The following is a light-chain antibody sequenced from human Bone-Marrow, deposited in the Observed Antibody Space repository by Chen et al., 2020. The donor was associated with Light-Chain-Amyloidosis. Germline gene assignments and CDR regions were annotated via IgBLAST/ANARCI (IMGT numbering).Light chain of an antibody. CDR3: SSYTITNTLV. CDR2: EVT. J-gene: IGLJ1*01. V-gene: IGLV2-14*01. CDR1: SSAVGGDNH. Sequence: QSALTQPASVSGSPGQSLTLSCTGTSSAVGGDNHVSWYQQHPDKAPKLMIYEVTNRPSWVPDRFSGSKSDNTASLTISGLQTEDEADYFCSSYTITNTLVFGSGTRVTVL.